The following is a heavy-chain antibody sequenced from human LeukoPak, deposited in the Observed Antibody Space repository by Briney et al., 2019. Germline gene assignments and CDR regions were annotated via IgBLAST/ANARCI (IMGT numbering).Heavy chain of an antibody. V-gene: IGHV4-39*01. D-gene: IGHD1-7*01. Sequence: PSETLSLTCTVSGGSIGSSSYYWGWIRQPPGKGLEWIGNIYYSGSTYYNPSLKSRVTISVDTSKNQFSLKLSSVTAADTAVYYCARGRNWNLHFDYWGQGTLVTVSS. CDR2: IYYSGST. CDR3: ARGRNWNLHFDY. J-gene: IGHJ4*02. CDR1: GGSIGSSSYY.